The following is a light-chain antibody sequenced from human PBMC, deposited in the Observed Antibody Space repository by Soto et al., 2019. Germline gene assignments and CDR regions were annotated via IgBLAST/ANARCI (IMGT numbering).Light chain of an antibody. CDR3: QRRSNWPYT. CDR1: QSVSRY. V-gene: IGKV3-11*01. J-gene: IGKJ2*01. Sequence: EIVLTQSPATLSLSPGERATLSCRASQSVSRYLGWYQQKPGQAPRLLIYDAYNRATGIPASSSGSGSGPDFIRPISSLEPEDAAVHYCQRRSNWPYTFGEGTKLEI. CDR2: DAY.